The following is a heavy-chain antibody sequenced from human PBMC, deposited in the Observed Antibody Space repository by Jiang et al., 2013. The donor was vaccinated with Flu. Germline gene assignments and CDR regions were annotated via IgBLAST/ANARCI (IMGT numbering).Heavy chain of an antibody. J-gene: IGHJ6*02. CDR1: GYTFTSYY. CDR3: ARGLSDRATAGHGMDV. V-gene: IGHV1-46*01. D-gene: IGHD6-25*01. Sequence: SGAEVKKPGASVKVSCKASGYTFTSYYMHWVRQAPGQGLEWMGIINPSGGSRSYAQKFQGRVTMTRDTSTSTVYMELSSLRSEDTAVYYCARGLSDRATAGHGMDVWGQGTTVTVSS. CDR2: INPSGGSR.